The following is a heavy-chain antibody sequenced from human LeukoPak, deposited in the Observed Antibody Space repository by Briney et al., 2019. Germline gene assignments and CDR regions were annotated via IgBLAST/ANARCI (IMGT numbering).Heavy chain of an antibody. Sequence: PSETLSLTCTVSGYSISSGYYWGWIRQPPGKGLEWIGSIYHSGSTYYNPSLKSRVTISVDTSKNQFSLKLTSVTAADTAVYYCARGDYYGSGTYYRVYDYWGQGSLVTVSS. CDR3: ARGDYYGSGTYYRVYDY. CDR2: IYHSGST. J-gene: IGHJ4*02. D-gene: IGHD3-10*01. V-gene: IGHV4-38-2*02. CDR1: GYSISSGYY.